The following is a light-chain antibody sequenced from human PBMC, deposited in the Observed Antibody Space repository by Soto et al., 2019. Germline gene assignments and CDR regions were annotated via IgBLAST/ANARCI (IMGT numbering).Light chain of an antibody. Sequence: QSVLTQPHSASGTPGQRVSISCSGSSSNIGSNTVNWYQQLPGTAPKLLIYNNNQRPSGVPDRFSGSKSGTSASLAISGLQSEDEADYYCAAWDDSLNGYVFGTGTKLTVL. CDR1: SSNIGSNT. V-gene: IGLV1-44*01. CDR2: NNN. CDR3: AAWDDSLNGYV. J-gene: IGLJ1*01.